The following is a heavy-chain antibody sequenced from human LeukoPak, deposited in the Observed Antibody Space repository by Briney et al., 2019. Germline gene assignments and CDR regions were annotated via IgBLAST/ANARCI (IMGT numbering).Heavy chain of an antibody. CDR2: INPNSGGT. CDR1: GYTFTGYY. V-gene: IGHV1-2*02. D-gene: IGHD3-22*01. CDR3: ARRITMIVVVISALYYFDY. Sequence: ASVKVSCKASGYTFTGYYMHWVRQAPGQGLEWMGWINPNSGGTNYAQKFQGRVTMTRDTSISTAYMELSRLRSDDTAVYYCARRITMIVVVISALYYFDYWGQGTLVTVSS. J-gene: IGHJ4*02.